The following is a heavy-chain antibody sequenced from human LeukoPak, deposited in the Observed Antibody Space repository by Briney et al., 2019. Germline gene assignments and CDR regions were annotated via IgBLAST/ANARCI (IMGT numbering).Heavy chain of an antibody. V-gene: IGHV3-21*01. Sequence: GGSLRLSCAASGFTFSSYSMNWVRQAPGKGLEWVSSISSSSSYIYYADSVKGRFTISRDNAKNSLYLQMNSLRAEDTAVYYCARDSSSGEAFDIWGQGTMVTVSS. J-gene: IGHJ3*02. CDR3: ARDSSSGEAFDI. CDR2: ISSSSSYI. D-gene: IGHD1-26*01. CDR1: GFTFSSYS.